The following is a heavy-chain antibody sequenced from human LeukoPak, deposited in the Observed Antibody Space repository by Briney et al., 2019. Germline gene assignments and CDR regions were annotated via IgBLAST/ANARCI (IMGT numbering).Heavy chain of an antibody. D-gene: IGHD2-15*01. CDR2: ISAYNGNT. CDR1: GYTFTSYG. CDR3: ARSVEGYCSGDNCYYYYYYMDV. V-gene: IGHV1-18*01. J-gene: IGHJ6*03. Sequence: GASVKVSCKASGYTFTSYGISWVRQAPGQGLEWMGWISAYNGNTDYAQKLQGRVTMTTDTSTSTAYMELRSLRSDDTAVYYCARSVEGYCSGDNCYYYYYYMDVWGKGTTVTVSS.